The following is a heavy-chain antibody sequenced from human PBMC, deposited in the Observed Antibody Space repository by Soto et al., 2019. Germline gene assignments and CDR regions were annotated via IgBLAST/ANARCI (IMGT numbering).Heavy chain of an antibody. Sequence: LRLSCAGSGFTFDDYAMHCVRQAPGTGLEWVSGISWNSGSIGYADSVKGRSTISRDNAKSYLYLQMNSLRAEDTAVYYCAKSDYYCDISGYGRHYYYYGMDVWGQGTTVTVSS. CDR1: GFTFDDYA. CDR3: AKSDYYCDISGYGRHYYYYGMDV. CDR2: ISWNSGSI. D-gene: IGHD3-22*01. J-gene: IGHJ6*02. V-gene: IGHV3-9*01.